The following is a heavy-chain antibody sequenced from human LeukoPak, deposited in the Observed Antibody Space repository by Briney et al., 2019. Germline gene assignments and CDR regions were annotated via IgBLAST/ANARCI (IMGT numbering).Heavy chain of an antibody. CDR3: AKDKTTVVPHYFDD. CDR1: GFTFSNYA. CDR2: LSGSGAST. Sequence: GGSLRLSCAASGFTFSNYAINWVRQAPGKGLEWVSGLSGSGASTYYADSVKGRFTISRDNSKNTVYLQMNRLRAEDTAMYYCAKDKTTVVPHYFDDWGQGTLVSVSS. V-gene: IGHV3-23*01. D-gene: IGHD4-23*01. J-gene: IGHJ4*02.